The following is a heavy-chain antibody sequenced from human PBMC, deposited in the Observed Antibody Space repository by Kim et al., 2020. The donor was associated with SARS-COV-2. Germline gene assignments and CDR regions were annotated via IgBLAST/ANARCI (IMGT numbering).Heavy chain of an antibody. CDR3: ARDLRSYSNYGQSYFDY. D-gene: IGHD4-4*01. J-gene: IGHJ4*02. V-gene: IGHV3-30*07. Sequence: VKGRCTISRDNANNTLYLQMNSLRAEDTAVYYFARDLRSYSNYGQSYFDYWGQGTLVTVSS.